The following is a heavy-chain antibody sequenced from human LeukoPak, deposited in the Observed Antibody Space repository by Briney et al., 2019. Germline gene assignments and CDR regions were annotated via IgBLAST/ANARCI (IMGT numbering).Heavy chain of an antibody. V-gene: IGHV3-48*04. Sequence: GGSLRLSWAASGFTVSNYNMNWGRQAPGKGVEWVSYISSISSTIYYADSVKGRFTISKDNAKNSLDLQMSGLRAEERARYYCAPPLDYYDSSGHHQGGEWGQGTLLTVPS. CDR3: APPLDYYDSSGHHQGGE. D-gene: IGHD3-22*01. CDR1: GFTVSNYN. J-gene: IGHJ1*01. CDR2: ISSISSTI.